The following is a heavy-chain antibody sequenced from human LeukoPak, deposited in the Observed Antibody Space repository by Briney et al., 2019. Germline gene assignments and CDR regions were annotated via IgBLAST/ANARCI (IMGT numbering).Heavy chain of an antibody. D-gene: IGHD2-2*01. CDR2: IIPIFGTA. CDR3: AHARDCSSTSCYQYYFDY. Sequence: SVKVSCKASGGTFSSYAISWVRQAPGQGLEWMGGIIPIFGTANYAQKFQGRVTITADKSTSTAYMELSGLRSEDTAVYYCAHARDCSSTSCYQYYFDYWGQGTLVTVSS. V-gene: IGHV1-69*06. J-gene: IGHJ4*02. CDR1: GGTFSSYA.